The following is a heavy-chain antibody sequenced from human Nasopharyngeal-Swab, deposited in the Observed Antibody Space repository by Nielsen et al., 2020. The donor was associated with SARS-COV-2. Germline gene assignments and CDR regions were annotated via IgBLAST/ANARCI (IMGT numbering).Heavy chain of an antibody. Sequence: GGSLRLSCAASGFTFSSYSMNWVRQAPGKGLEWVSSISSSSSYIYYADPVKGRFTISRDNAKNSLYLQMNSLRAEDTAVYYCARSSPKTKGMHDYWGQGTLVTVSS. D-gene: IGHD1-7*01. CDR3: ARSSPKTKGMHDY. CDR1: GFTFSSYS. J-gene: IGHJ4*02. CDR2: ISSSSSYI. V-gene: IGHV3-21*01.